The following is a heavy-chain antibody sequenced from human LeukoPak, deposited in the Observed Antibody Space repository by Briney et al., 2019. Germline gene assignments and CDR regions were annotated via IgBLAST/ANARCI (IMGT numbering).Heavy chain of an antibody. V-gene: IGHV4-59*01. D-gene: IGHD4-11*01. Sequence: SETLSLTSTVSGDSISSYYCSWIRQPPGKGLEWIGYIYYSGSTSYNPSLKSRVTISLATSNNQFSLKLRSVTAADTAVYYCARGHSSEPNYYYYYMDVWGKGTTVTVSS. CDR3: ARGHSSEPNYYYYYMDV. CDR1: GDSISSYY. J-gene: IGHJ6*03. CDR2: IYYSGST.